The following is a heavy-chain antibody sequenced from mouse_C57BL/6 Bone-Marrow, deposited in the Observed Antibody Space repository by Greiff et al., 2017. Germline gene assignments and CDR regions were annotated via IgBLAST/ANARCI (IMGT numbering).Heavy chain of an antibody. J-gene: IGHJ2*01. CDR2: IYPGSGST. D-gene: IGHD1-2*01. V-gene: IGHV1-55*01. CDR1: GYTFTSYW. Sequence: VQLQQSGAELVTPGASVKMSCKASGYTFTSYWITWLKQRPGQGLEWIGDIYPGSGSTNYNEKFKSKATLTVDTSSSTAYMQLSSLTSEDSAVYYCARSILRYLDYWGQGTTLTVSS. CDR3: ARSILRYLDY.